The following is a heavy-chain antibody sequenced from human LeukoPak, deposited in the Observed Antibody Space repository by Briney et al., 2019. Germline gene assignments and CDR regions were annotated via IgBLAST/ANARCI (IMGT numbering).Heavy chain of an antibody. CDR3: ARDLSRSSWYGWFDP. CDR2: IYTSGST. CDR1: GGSISSYY. V-gene: IGHV4-4*07. Sequence: SETLSLTCTVSGGSISSYYWSWIRQPAGKGLEWIGRIYTSGSTNYNPSLKSRVTMSVDTSKNQFSLKLSSVTAADTAVYYCARDLSRSSWYGWFDPWGQGTLVTVSS. J-gene: IGHJ5*02. D-gene: IGHD6-13*01.